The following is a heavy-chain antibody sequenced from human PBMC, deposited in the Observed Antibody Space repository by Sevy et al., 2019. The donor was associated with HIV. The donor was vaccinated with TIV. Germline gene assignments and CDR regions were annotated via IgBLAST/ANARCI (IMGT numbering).Heavy chain of an antibody. D-gene: IGHD1-26*01. CDR2: IYYNGHI. CDR3: AGENAWGRGYS. V-gene: IGHV4-59*08. Sequence: SETLSLTWTVSGGSITSLYWKWIRQPPGKGLEWIANIYYNGHINYNPSLKSRVTLSLDTSKNQFSLRLSSVTAADTAMYYCAGENAWGRGYSWGQGTLVTVSS. CDR1: GGSITSLY. J-gene: IGHJ4*02.